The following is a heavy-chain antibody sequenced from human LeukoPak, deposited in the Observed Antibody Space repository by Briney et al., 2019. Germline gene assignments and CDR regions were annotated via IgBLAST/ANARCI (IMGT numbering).Heavy chain of an antibody. CDR2: ISGGGDDT. D-gene: IGHD3-10*01. Sequence: PGGSLRLSCAATGFTFSKYAMSWVRQAPGKGLEWVSAISGGGDDTYYADSVKGRFTISRDNSKNTLYLQMNSLRAEDTAVYYCAKGREDYGSGSYGAFDIWGQGTMVTVSS. J-gene: IGHJ3*02. V-gene: IGHV3-23*01. CDR3: AKGREDYGSGSYGAFDI. CDR1: GFTFSKYA.